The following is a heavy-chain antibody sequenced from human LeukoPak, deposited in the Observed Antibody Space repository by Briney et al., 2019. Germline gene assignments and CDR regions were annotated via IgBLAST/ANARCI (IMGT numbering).Heavy chain of an antibody. CDR2: TSYDGSKI. V-gene: IGHV3-30*18. D-gene: IGHD1-26*01. Sequence: GGSLRLSCAASGFTFSSYGIHWVRQAPGKGPEWVAVTSYDGSKIHYIDSVRGRFTISRDNSKNTVYLQMNSLRAEDTAVYYCAKAEREGGSPFGFDIWGQGTMVTVSS. J-gene: IGHJ3*02. CDR3: AKAEREGGSPFGFDI. CDR1: GFTFSSYG.